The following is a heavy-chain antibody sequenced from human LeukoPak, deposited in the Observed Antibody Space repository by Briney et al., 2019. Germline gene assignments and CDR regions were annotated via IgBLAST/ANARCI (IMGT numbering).Heavy chain of an antibody. J-gene: IGHJ4*02. CDR1: GFTFISSA. CDR3: AKDTGEQLVPYFDY. V-gene: IGHV3-23*01. D-gene: IGHD6-6*01. Sequence: GGSLRLSCAASGFTFISSAMSWVRQAPGKGLEWVSAISGRGGSTYYAASVKGRFTISRDNSKNTLYLQMNSLRAEDTAVYYCAKDTGEQLVPYFDYWGQGTLVTVSS. CDR2: ISGRGGST.